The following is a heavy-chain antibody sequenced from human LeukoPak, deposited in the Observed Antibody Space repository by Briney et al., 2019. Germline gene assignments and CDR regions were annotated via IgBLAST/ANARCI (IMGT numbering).Heavy chain of an antibody. J-gene: IGHJ4*02. D-gene: IGHD3-10*01. CDR2: VSKDGRKN. CDR1: GFSFSTSG. CDR3: ARDLLNYGSAYYDVGIFDS. V-gene: IGHV3-30*04. Sequence: GGSLRLSCEASGFSFSTSGVHWVRQAPGKGLEWMAVVSKDGRKNHYADSVMGRFTISRDNSKSTLFLQMNSLRPEDTAIYYCARDLLNYGSAYYDVGIFDSWGQGTLVTVSS.